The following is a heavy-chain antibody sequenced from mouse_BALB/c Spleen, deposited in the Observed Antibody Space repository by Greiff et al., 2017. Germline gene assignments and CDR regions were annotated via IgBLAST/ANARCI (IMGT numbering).Heavy chain of an antibody. J-gene: IGHJ4*01. V-gene: IGHV5-17*02. Sequence: EVHLVESGGGLVQPGGSRKLSCAASGFTFSSFGMHWVRQAPEKGLEWVAYISSGSSTIYYADTVKGRFTISRDNPKNSLFLQMTSLRSEDTAMYYCARTPATFYAIDYWGQGTSVTVSS. CDR1: GFTFSSFG. CDR3: ARTPATFYAIDY. CDR2: ISSGSSTI. D-gene: IGHD5-5*01.